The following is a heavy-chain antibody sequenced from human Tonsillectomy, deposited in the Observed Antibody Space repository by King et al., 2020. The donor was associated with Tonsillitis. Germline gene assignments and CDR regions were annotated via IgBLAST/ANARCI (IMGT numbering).Heavy chain of an antibody. J-gene: IGHJ4*02. Sequence: VQLVESGGGLVQPGGSLRLSCAASEFTFSSYSMNWVRQAPGKGLEWVSSISSSSIHIYYADSVKGRFTISRDNAKNSLYLQMNSLRAEDTAVYYCARDHYDSWGQGTLVTVSS. CDR3: ARDHYDS. CDR1: EFTFSSYS. V-gene: IGHV3-21*01. D-gene: IGHD3-22*01. CDR2: ISSSSIHI.